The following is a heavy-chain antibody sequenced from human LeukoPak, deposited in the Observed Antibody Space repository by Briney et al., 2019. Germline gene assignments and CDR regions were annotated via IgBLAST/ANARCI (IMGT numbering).Heavy chain of an antibody. J-gene: IGHJ5*02. CDR2: IYTSGST. V-gene: IGHV4-4*07. D-gene: IGHD3-10*01. Sequence: PSETLSLTCTVSGGSISSYYWSWIRQPAGKGLEWIGRIYTSGSTNYNPSLKSRVTMSVDTSKNQFSLKLSSVTAADTAVYYCARDGYYGSGSYTWFDPWGQGTLVTVSS. CDR1: GGSISSYY. CDR3: ARDGYYGSGSYTWFDP.